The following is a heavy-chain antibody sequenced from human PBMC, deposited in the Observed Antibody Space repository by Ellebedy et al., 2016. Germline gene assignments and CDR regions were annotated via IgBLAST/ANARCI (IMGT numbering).Heavy chain of an antibody. J-gene: IGHJ4*02. CDR2: ISWNSGSI. Sequence: GGSLRLSXAASGFTFSSYAMSWVRQAPGKGLEWVSGISWNSGSIGYADSVKGRFTISRDNAKNSLYLQMNSLRAEDTALYYCAKDIGGSPALPIDYWGQGTLVTVSS. CDR3: AKDIGGSPALPIDY. V-gene: IGHV3-9*01. D-gene: IGHD2-2*01. CDR1: GFTFSSYA.